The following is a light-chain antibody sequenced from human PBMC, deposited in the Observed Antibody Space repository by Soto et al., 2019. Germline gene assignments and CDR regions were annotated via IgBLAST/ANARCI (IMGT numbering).Light chain of an antibody. J-gene: IGKJ1*01. V-gene: IGKV1-39*01. CDR3: QQSYSTPPT. Sequence: DIQMTQSPSSLSASVGDRLTITCRASQSIRSYLNWYQQKPGKXHKXXIYAASSLQSGVPSRFSGSGSGTDLTLTISSLQPEDFETYYCQQSYSTPPTFGQGTKVDIK. CDR2: AAS. CDR1: QSIRSY.